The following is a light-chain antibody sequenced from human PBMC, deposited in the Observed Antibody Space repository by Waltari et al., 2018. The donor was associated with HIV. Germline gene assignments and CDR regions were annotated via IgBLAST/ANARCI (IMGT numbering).Light chain of an antibody. CDR1: QSLLKSHGYLH. Sequence: DIVMTQSPLSLSVTPGEPASISCKSSQSLLKSHGYLHLDWYLPKPGQSPQLLIYLGSNRASGVPDRFSGSGSATDFTLKISRVEAEDAGIYYCMEALETPLTFGGGTRVEIK. CDR3: MEALETPLT. CDR2: LGS. J-gene: IGKJ4*01. V-gene: IGKV2-28*01.